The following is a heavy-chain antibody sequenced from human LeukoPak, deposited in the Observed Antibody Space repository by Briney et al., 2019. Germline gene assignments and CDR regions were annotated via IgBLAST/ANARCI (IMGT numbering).Heavy chain of an antibody. Sequence: SETLSLTCTVSGGSISSYYWSWIRQPPGKGLEWIGYVYYSGTTNYNPSLRSRVTISVDTSKNQFSLKLSSVTAADTAVYYCARDEGITIFGVVTPMDVWGQGTTVTVSS. D-gene: IGHD3-3*01. J-gene: IGHJ6*02. CDR2: VYYSGTT. V-gene: IGHV4-59*12. CDR1: GGSISSYY. CDR3: ARDEGITIFGVVTPMDV.